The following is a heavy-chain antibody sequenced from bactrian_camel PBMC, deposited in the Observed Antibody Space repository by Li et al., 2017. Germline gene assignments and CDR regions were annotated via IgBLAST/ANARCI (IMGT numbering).Heavy chain of an antibody. V-gene: IGHV3S26*01. Sequence: QVQLVESGGGSVQAGGSLRLSCAATGDTYSRACMAWFRQAPGKQREGLTAYTDSMKARFTISQDNAKNTLYLQMNSLKPEDTAMYCCAAGPYNGDYCDPPSIVRFTIRGQGTQVTVS. CDR1: GDTYSRAC. J-gene: IGHJ4*01. D-gene: IGHD4*01.